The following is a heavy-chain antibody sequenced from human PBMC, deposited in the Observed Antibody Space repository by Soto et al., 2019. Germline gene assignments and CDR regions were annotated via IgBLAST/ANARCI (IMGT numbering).Heavy chain of an antibody. D-gene: IGHD3-16*01. Sequence: QVQLQESGPGLLRPSETLSLTCAVSGASVGSRAHHWSWIRQTPGKGLEWIGYVHYSGDTKYNPSFQSRVTISMDRPRNLFSLWLSTVTAADTALYYCVTEYYQTDDYHKIDWGQGTLVTVSS. CDR1: GASVGSRAHH. V-gene: IGHV4-61*08. CDR2: VHYSGDT. CDR3: VTEYYQTDDYHKID. J-gene: IGHJ4*02.